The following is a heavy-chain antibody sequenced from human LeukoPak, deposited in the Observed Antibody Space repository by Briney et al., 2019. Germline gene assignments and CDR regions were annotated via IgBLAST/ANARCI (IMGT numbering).Heavy chain of an antibody. CDR3: AREYQDSSGWSFDY. CDR1: GFTFNSYS. Sequence: GGSLRLSCAASGFTFNSYSMHWVRQAPGKGLEWVAVISYDGSNKYYADSVKGRFTISRDNSKNTLYLQMNSLRAEDTAVYYCAREYQDSSGWSFDYWGQGTLVTVSS. D-gene: IGHD6-19*01. V-gene: IGHV3-30*04. J-gene: IGHJ4*02. CDR2: ISYDGSNK.